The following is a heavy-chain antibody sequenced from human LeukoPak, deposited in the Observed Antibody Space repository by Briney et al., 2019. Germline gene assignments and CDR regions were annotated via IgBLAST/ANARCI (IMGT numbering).Heavy chain of an antibody. CDR2: IYTRGST. J-gene: IGHJ4*02. Sequence: WETLSLTCTVSGGSMSSYYWSWIRQPAGKGLEWIGRIYTRGSTNYNPSLKSRVTMSVDTSKNQFSLKLSSVTAADTAVYYCARELYYDYVWGSYRRYYFDYWGQGTLVTVSS. CDR3: ARELYYDYVWGSYRRYYFDY. V-gene: IGHV4-4*07. D-gene: IGHD3-16*02. CDR1: GGSMSSYY.